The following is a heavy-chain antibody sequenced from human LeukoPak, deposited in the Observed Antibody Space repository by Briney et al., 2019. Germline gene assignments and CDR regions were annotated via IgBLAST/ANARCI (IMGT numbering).Heavy chain of an antibody. CDR1: GYTFTGYY. V-gene: IGHV1-2*02. J-gene: IGHJ5*02. Sequence: GASVKVSCKASGYTFTGYYIHWVRQAPGQGLGWMGWINPNSGGTNYAQKFQGRVTMTRDTSISTAYMELSRLRSDDTAVYYCARELGGSYNWFDPWGQGTLVTVSS. CDR3: ARELGGSYNWFDP. D-gene: IGHD3-16*01. CDR2: INPNSGGT.